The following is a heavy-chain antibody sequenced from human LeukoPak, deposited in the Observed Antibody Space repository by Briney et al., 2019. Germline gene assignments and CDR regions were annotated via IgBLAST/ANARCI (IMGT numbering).Heavy chain of an antibody. D-gene: IGHD6-19*01. CDR2: TYYRSKWYN. CDR1: GDSVSSNSAA. Sequence: SQTLSLTCGISGDSVSSNSAAWNWIRQSPSRGLEWLGRTYYRSKWYNDYAVSVKSRITINPDTSKNQFSLQLNSVTPEDTAVYYCARVRYSSGWYHYYYGMDVWGQGTTVTVSS. J-gene: IGHJ6*02. V-gene: IGHV6-1*01. CDR3: ARVRYSSGWYHYYYGMDV.